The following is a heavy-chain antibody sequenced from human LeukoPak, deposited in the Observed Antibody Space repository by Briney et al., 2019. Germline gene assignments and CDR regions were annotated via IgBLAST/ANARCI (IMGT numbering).Heavy chain of an antibody. CDR1: GGTFSSYA. CDR3: ARVENFSSGWYYFDY. V-gene: IGHV1-69*06. Sequence: SVTVSCKASGGTFSSYAISWVRQAPGQGLEWMGGIIPIFGTANYAQKFQGRVTITADKSTSTAYMELSSLRSEDTAVYYCARVENFSSGWYYFDYWGQGTLVTVSS. CDR2: IIPIFGTA. J-gene: IGHJ4*02. D-gene: IGHD6-19*01.